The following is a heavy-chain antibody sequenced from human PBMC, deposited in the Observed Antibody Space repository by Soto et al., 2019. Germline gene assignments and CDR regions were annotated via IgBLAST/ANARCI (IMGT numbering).Heavy chain of an antibody. CDR1: GDSLSSNSAA. D-gene: IGHD5-12*01. CDR2: TYFMSKWYN. Sequence: PSQTLSLTCAISGDSLSSNSAALNWIRQSPSRGLEWLGRTYFMSKWYNDYAVSVRSRMTINPDTSKNQFSLQLNSVTPEDTAVYFCARGLASACDSGGDYFYFYGMDVWDQGTTITVSS. CDR3: ARGLASACDSGGDYFYFYGMDV. V-gene: IGHV6-1*01. J-gene: IGHJ6*02.